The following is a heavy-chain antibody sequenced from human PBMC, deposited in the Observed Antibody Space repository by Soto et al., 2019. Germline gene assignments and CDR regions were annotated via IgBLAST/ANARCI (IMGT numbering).Heavy chain of an antibody. CDR3: ARGIPPSYCIRTSCYVGWFDP. CDR2: ISAYNGNT. Sequence: QVQLVQSGAEVKKPGASVKVSCKASGYTFTSYGISWVRQAPGQGLEWMGWISAYNGNTNYAQKLQGRVTMTTDTSTSAAYMELRSLRSDDTAVYYCARGIPPSYCIRTSCYVGWFDPWGQGTLVTVSS. V-gene: IGHV1-18*01. D-gene: IGHD2-2*01. CDR1: GYTFTSYG. J-gene: IGHJ5*02.